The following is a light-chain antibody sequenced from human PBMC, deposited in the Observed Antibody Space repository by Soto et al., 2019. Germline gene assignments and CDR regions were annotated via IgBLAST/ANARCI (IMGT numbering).Light chain of an antibody. Sequence: SVLTQPASVSGSPGQSITISCTGTSSDVGSYNLVSWYQQHPGKAPKLMIYEVSKRPSGVSNRFSGSKSGNTASLTISGLQAEDEADYYCCSYAGSSGYVFGTGTKLTVL. CDR3: CSYAGSSGYV. J-gene: IGLJ1*01. V-gene: IGLV2-23*02. CDR2: EVS. CDR1: SSDVGSYNL.